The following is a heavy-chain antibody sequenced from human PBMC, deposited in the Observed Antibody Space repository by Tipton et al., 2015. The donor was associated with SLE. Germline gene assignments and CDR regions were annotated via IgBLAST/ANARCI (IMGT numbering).Heavy chain of an antibody. Sequence: TLSLTCTVSGGSISSYYWSWIRQPPGKGLEWIGYIYYSGSTNYNPSLKSRVTISVDTSKNQFSLKLSSVTAADTAVYYCARFIVVVIAGHWYFDLWGRGPLVTVSS. V-gene: IGHV4-59*07. CDR1: GGSISSYY. D-gene: IGHD2-21*01. J-gene: IGHJ2*01. CDR2: IYYSGST. CDR3: ARFIVVVIAGHWYFDL.